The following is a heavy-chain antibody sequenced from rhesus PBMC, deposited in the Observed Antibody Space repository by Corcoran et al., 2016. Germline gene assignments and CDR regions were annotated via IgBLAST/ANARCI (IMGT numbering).Heavy chain of an antibody. D-gene: IGHD3-16*01. CDR3: ARQRSGSYYYFDY. CDR2: ISYSGST. V-gene: IGHV4-122*02. Sequence: QLQLQESGPGLVKPSETLSLTCAVSGYSISSGYGWSWLRQPPGKGLEWIGYISYSGSTSYNPSLKSRVTISRDTSKNQFSLKLSSVTAADTAVYYCARQRSGSYYYFDYWGQGVLVTVSS. CDR1: GYSISSGYG. J-gene: IGHJ4*01.